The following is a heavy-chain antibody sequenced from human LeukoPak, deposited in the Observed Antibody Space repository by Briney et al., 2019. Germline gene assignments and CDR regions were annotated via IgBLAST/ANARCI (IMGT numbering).Heavy chain of an antibody. Sequence: ASVKVSCKASGYTFTSYGISWVRQAPGQGLEWMGWISAYNGNTNYAQKPQGRVTMTTDTSTSTAYMELRSLRSDDTAVYYCARDLPGYCSGGSCYSSDYWGQGTLVTVSS. CDR3: ARDLPGYCSGGSCYSSDY. V-gene: IGHV1-18*01. CDR2: ISAYNGNT. J-gene: IGHJ4*02. CDR1: GYTFTSYG. D-gene: IGHD2-15*01.